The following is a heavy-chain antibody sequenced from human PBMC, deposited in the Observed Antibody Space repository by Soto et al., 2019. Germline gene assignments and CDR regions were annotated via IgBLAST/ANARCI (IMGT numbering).Heavy chain of an antibody. CDR2: IYWDDDK. Sequence: QITLKESGPTLVKPTQTLTLTCTFSGFSLSTSGLGVGWIRQPPGKALEWLALIYWDDDKRYSPSLKSRLTITKDTSKNQVVLTMTNMDPVDTATYYCAHTTPLAAAGIPRGMDVWGQGTTVTVSS. D-gene: IGHD6-13*01. J-gene: IGHJ6*02. CDR1: GFSLSTSGLG. CDR3: AHTTPLAAAGIPRGMDV. V-gene: IGHV2-5*02.